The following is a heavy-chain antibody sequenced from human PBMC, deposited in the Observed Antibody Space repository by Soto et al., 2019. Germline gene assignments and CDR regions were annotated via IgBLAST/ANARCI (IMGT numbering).Heavy chain of an antibody. D-gene: IGHD1-26*01. V-gene: IGHV1-24*01. J-gene: IGHJ5*02. Sequence: ASVKVSCKVSGYTLTELSMHWVRQAPGKGLEWMGGFDPEDGETIYAQKFQGRVTMTEDTSTDTAYMELSSLRSEDTAVYYCATVGLGGSYRPKKNWFDPWGQGTLVTVSS. CDR2: FDPEDGET. CDR3: ATVGLGGSYRPKKNWFDP. CDR1: GYTLTELS.